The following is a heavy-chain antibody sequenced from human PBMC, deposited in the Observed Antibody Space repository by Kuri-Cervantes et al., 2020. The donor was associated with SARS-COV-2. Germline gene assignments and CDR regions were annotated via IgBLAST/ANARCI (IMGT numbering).Heavy chain of an antibody. D-gene: IGHD3-3*01. J-gene: IGHJ6*02. Sequence: GGSLRLSCAVSGFTFSDYYMSWIRQAPGKGLEWVSYITFSSSYTSYAHSVKGRFTISRDNAKNSLYLQMNSLRDEDTAVYYCARDSKSITIFGVVPYGMDVWGQGTTVTVSS. CDR2: ITFSSSYT. CDR3: ARDSKSITIFGVVPYGMDV. CDR1: GFTFSDYY. V-gene: IGHV3-11*06.